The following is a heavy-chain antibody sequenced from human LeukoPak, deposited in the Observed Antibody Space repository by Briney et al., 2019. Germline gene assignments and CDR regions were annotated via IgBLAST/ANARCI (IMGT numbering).Heavy chain of an antibody. CDR2: INGGTGNT. J-gene: IGHJ4*02. CDR3: AKEIWPTVTTPGHTYFDY. V-gene: IGHV1-3*03. Sequence: GASVKVSCKASGYTFTNYAMHWVRQAPGQRLEWMGWINGGTGNTKYSQEFQGRVTITRDTSASTAYMEVSSLRPEDTAVYYCAKEIWPTVTTPGHTYFDYWGQGALVTVSS. CDR1: GYTFTNYA. D-gene: IGHD4-17*01.